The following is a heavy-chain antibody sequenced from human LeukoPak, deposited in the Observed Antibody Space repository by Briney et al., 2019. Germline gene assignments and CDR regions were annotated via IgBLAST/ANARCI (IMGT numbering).Heavy chain of an antibody. J-gene: IGHJ4*02. CDR1: GGSFSGYY. V-gene: IGHV4-34*01. D-gene: IGHD3-3*01. Sequence: SETLSLTCAVYGGSFSGYYYSWIRQPPGKGLEWIGEINHSGSTKHNPSLKSRVTISVDTSKNQFSLKLSSVTAADTAVYYCARAYYDFWSDLDYWGQGTLVTVSS. CDR3: ARAYYDFWSDLDY. CDR2: INHSGST.